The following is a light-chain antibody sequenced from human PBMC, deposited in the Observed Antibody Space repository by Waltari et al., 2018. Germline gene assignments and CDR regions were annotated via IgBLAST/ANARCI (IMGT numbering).Light chain of an antibody. CDR2: DVN. CDR1: SSDVGGYTY. V-gene: IGLV2-11*01. CDR3: CSYAGSYIFGV. J-gene: IGLJ2*01. Sequence: QSALTQPRSVSGSPGQSVTISCTGTSSDVGGYTYVSLYQQHPVKAPKLMIHDVNKRPSGVPDRFSGSKSGNTASLTISGLQAEDEADYYCCSYAGSYIFGVFGGGTKLTVL.